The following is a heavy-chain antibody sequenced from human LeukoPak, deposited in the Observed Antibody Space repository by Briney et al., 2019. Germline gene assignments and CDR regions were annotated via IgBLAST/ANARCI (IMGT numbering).Heavy chain of an antibody. V-gene: IGHV4-61*02. CDR3: ASSRPGHGSGSS. CDR1: GGSISSGSYY. Sequence: KSSETLSLTCTVSGGSISSGSYYWSWIRQPAGKGLEWIGRIYTSGSTNYNPSLKSRVTISVDTSKNRFSLKLSSVTAADTAVYYCASSRPGHGSGSSWGQGTLVTVSS. CDR2: IYTSGST. J-gene: IGHJ5*02. D-gene: IGHD3-10*01.